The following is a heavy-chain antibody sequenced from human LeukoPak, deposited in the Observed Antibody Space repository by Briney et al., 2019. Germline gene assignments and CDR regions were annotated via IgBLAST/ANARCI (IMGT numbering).Heavy chain of an antibody. CDR1: GFTFNKAW. CDR3: TTSGTPFEY. V-gene: IGHV3-15*01. Sequence: GGSLRLSCAASGFTFNKAWMGWVRLAPGKGLEWVGRIKNKGEGGTTDYAAPVKGRFTVLRDDSKSTLYLQMNSLKTEDTAVYYCTTSGTPFEYWGQGILVTVSS. CDR2: IKNKGEGGTT. J-gene: IGHJ4*02. D-gene: IGHD3-10*01.